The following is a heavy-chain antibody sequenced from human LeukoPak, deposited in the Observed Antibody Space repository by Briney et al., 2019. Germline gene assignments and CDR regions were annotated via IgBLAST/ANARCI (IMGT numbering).Heavy chain of an antibody. CDR3: VLLGGGDGPYNWFDP. Sequence: GGSLRLSCAASGFTFSGSAMHWVRQASGKGLEWVGRIRSKANNYATSYAASVKGRFTISRDDSKNTAYLQMNSLKTEDTAVYYCVLLGGGDGPYNWFDPWGQGTLVTVSS. D-gene: IGHD1-26*01. CDR2: IRSKANNYAT. V-gene: IGHV3-73*01. J-gene: IGHJ5*02. CDR1: GFTFSGSA.